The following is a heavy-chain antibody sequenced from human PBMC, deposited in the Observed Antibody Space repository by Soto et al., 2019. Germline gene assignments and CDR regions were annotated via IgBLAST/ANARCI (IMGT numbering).Heavy chain of an antibody. CDR1: GFNFSVSS. CDR3: AIEGAGFGQ. D-gene: IGHD1-26*01. V-gene: IGHV3-73*01. J-gene: IGHJ4*02. Sequence: EVQLVESGGGLVQPGGSVKLSCAASGFNFSVSSMHWVRQASGKGLEWVGRIRSKAKDYATAYAESVKGRLAIYRDDLLNTMYLQMSSLRTEDTAMYYCAIEGAGFGQWGQGTLVTVSS. CDR2: IRSKAKDYAT.